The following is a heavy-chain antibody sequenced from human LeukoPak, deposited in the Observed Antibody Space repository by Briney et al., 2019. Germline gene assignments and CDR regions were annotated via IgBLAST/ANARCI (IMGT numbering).Heavy chain of an antibody. CDR3: ARGEITGYFLW. V-gene: IGHV7-4-1*02. CDR2: INTNTGNP. Sequence: ASVKVSCKASGYTFTSYTMNWVRQAPGQGLEWMGWINTNTGNPTYAQGFTGRFVFSLDTSVSTAYLQISSLQAEDTAVYYCARGEITGYFLWWGQGTLVTVSS. CDR1: GYTFTSYT. D-gene: IGHD3-9*01. J-gene: IGHJ4*02.